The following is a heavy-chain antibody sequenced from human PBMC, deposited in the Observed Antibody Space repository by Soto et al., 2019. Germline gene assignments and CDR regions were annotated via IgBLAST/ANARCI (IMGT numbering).Heavy chain of an antibody. J-gene: IGHJ4*02. D-gene: IGHD6-19*01. Sequence: QVQLVDSGGGVVQPGGSLRLSCAASGFTFTTYGIHWVRQAPGKGLEWVAVISSDGSKQYYTDSVKGRFTISRDNSKNTLYLQMNSLRAEDTAIYYCAKDGVGRAGQLWLVRFPDYWGQGAQGTVSS. V-gene: IGHV3-30*18. CDR2: ISSDGSKQ. CDR1: GFTFTTYG. CDR3: AKDGVGRAGQLWLVRFPDY.